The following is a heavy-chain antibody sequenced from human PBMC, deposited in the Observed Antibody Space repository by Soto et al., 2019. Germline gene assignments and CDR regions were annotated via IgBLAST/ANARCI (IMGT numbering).Heavy chain of an antibody. CDR2: IYHSGST. V-gene: IGHV4-4*02. CDR3: ARWACPYGSGSYRIDY. D-gene: IGHD3-10*01. CDR1: SGSISSSNW. Sequence: QVQLQESGPGLVKPSGTLSLTCAVSSGSISSSNWWSWVRQPPGKGLEWIGEIYHSGSTNYNPSLRSLVSVPGDKSKTQFSLKLSSVTAADTAVYYCARWACPYGSGSYRIDYWGQGTLVTVSS. J-gene: IGHJ4*02.